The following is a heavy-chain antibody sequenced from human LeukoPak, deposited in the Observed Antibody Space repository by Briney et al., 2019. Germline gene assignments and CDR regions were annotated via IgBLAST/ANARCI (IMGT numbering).Heavy chain of an antibody. V-gene: IGHV3-43*02. D-gene: IGHD6-13*01. CDR2: ISGDGGST. Sequence: RSGGSLRLSCAASGFTFDDYAMHWVRRAPGKGLEWVSLISGDGGSTYYADSVKGRFTISRDNSKNSLYLQMNSLRTEDTALYYCAATISRGAAADYWGQGTLVTVSS. J-gene: IGHJ4*02. CDR3: AATISRGAAADY. CDR1: GFTFDDYA.